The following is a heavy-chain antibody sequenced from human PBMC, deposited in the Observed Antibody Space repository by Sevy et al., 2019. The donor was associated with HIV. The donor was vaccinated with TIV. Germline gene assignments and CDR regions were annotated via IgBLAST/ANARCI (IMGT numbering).Heavy chain of an antibody. D-gene: IGHD1-1*01. CDR3: ACGTGTSDFDH. CDR2: IKSKTDSGKR. V-gene: IGHV3-15*01. CDR1: GFTFSDAW. J-gene: IGHJ4*02. Sequence: GGSLRLSCATSGFTFSDAWMNWVRQAPGKGLEGVARIKSKTDSGKRDFAAPVKGRFSISRDDSKNTVYLQMTSLKDEDTGVYFCACGTGTSDFDHWGQGTLVTVSS.